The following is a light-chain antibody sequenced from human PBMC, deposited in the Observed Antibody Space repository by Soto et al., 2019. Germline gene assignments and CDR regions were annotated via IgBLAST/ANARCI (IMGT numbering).Light chain of an antibody. Sequence: IQLTQSPSSLSASVGDRVSITCRASQAISSHLAWYQQKPGTGPKLLIHGASVLQTGVPSRFSGSGNGPGTDFTLTISSLQPEDFATYYCQQSYSTRLTFGGGTKVEIK. CDR1: QAISSH. J-gene: IGKJ4*01. V-gene: IGKV1-39*01. CDR3: QQSYSTRLT. CDR2: GAS.